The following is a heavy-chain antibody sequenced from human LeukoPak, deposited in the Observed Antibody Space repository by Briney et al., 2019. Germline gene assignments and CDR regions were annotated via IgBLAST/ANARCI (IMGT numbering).Heavy chain of an antibody. CDR1: GYTFTDYY. V-gene: IGHV1-2*02. CDR2: INPNSGGT. Sequence: ASVRVSCKASGYTFTDYYMHWVRQAPGQGLEWMGWINPNSGGTHYAQKFQDRVTMTRDTSISTAYMELSRLGSDDTAVYYYASPGKGGYYYLEAFDTWGQGTMVTVSA. J-gene: IGHJ3*02. D-gene: IGHD3-22*01. CDR3: ASPGKGGYYYLEAFDT.